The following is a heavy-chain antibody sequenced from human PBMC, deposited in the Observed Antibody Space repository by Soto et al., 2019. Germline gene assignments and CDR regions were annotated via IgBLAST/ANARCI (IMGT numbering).Heavy chain of an antibody. J-gene: IGHJ4*02. CDR3: ARAAPRYCSGDSCYSGRHY. V-gene: IGHV4-34*01. CDR2: INHSGST. CDR1: GGSFCGYY. D-gene: IGHD2-15*01. Sequence: SETRSLTCAVYGGSFCGYYWSWIRQPPGTGLEWIGEINHSGSTNYNPSLKSRVTISVDTSKNQFSLKLSSVTAADTAVYYCARAAPRYCSGDSCYSGRHYWGQGTLVTVS.